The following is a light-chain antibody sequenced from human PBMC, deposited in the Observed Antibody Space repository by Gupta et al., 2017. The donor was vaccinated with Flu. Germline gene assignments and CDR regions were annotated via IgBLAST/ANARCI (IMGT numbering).Light chain of an antibody. Sequence: EIVLTQSPGTLSLSEGERATLSCRASQTVTSNQLAWYQQKPGQAPRLLIYGASSRATGIPDKFSGSGSGTDFSLTISRLEPEDFAVYYCQQYGTSPRTFGQGTXVEIK. V-gene: IGKV3-20*01. CDR1: QTVTSNQ. J-gene: IGKJ1*01. CDR3: QQYGTSPRT. CDR2: GAS.